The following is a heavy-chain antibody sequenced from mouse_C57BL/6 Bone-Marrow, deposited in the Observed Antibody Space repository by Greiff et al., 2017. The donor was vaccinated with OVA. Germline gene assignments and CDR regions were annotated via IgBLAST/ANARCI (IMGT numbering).Heavy chain of an antibody. CDR1: GYTFTTYP. V-gene: IGHV1-47*01. D-gene: IGHD2-4*01. CDR3: ARRGDYGYAMDY. CDR2: FHPYNDDT. J-gene: IGHJ4*01. Sequence: QVQLQQSGAELVKPGASVKMSCTASGYTFTTYPIEWMKQNPGKSLEWIGNFHPYNDDTKYNEKFKGKATLTVEKSSSTVYLVLSRLTSDDSAVYYCARRGDYGYAMDYWGQGTSVTVSS.